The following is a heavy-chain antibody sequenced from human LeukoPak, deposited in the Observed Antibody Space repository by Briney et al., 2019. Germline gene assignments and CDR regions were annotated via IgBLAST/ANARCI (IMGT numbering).Heavy chain of an antibody. CDR2: IYSGGST. CDR1: GFTVSSNY. D-gene: IGHD3-22*01. V-gene: IGHV3-66*01. CDR3: ARGEAYYYDSSGYYLPPYFDY. J-gene: IGHJ4*02. Sequence: GGSLRLSCAASGFTVSSNYMSWVRQAPGKGLEWVSVIYSGGSTYYADSVKGRFTISRDNSKNTLYLQMNSLRAEDTAVYYCARGEAYYYDSSGYYLPPYFDYWGQGTLVTVSS.